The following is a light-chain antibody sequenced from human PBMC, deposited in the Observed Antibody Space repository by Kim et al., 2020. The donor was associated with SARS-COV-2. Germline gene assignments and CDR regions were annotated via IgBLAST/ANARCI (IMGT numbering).Light chain of an antibody. Sequence: LSPGERGTRTCRDRQSVSSRYLAWYQQKPGQAPRLLIYGASSRATGIPDRFSGSGSGTDFTLTISRLEPEDFAVYYCQQYGSSRTFGGGTKVDIK. CDR3: QQYGSSRT. J-gene: IGKJ4*01. CDR1: QSVSSRY. V-gene: IGKV3-20*01. CDR2: GAS.